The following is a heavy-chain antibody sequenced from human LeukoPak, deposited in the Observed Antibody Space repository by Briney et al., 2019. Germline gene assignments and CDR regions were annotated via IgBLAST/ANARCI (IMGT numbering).Heavy chain of an antibody. CDR2: IKQDGSEK. CDR3: AKDNCSSTSCCIDY. V-gene: IGHV3-7*03. J-gene: IGHJ4*02. CDR1: GFTFSSYW. Sequence: GGSLRLSCAASGFTFSSYWMSWVRQAPGKGLEWVANIKQDGSEKYYVDSVKGRFTISRDNSKNTLYLQMNSLRAEDTAVYYCAKDNCSSTSCCIDYWGQGTLVTVSS. D-gene: IGHD2-2*01.